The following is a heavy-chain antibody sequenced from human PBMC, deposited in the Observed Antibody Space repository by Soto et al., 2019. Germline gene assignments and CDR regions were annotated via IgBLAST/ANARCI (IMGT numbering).Heavy chain of an antibody. J-gene: IGHJ6*02. CDR2: IYYSGST. Sequence: SETLSLTCTVSGGSISSGGYYWSWIRQHPGKGLEWIGHIYYSGSTYYNPSLKSRVTISVDTSKNQFSLKLSSVTAADTAVYYCARVGLGAPYYYGMDVWGQGTTVTVSS. CDR3: ARVGLGAPYYYGMDV. V-gene: IGHV4-31*03. CDR1: GGSISSGGYY.